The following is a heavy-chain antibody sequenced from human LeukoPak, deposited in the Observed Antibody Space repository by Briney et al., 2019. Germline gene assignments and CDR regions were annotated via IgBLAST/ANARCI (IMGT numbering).Heavy chain of an antibody. Sequence: PSETLSLTCTVSGGSISSSSYYWGWIRQPPGKGLEWIGSIYYIGTPYYNPPPKSRVTISVDTSKNQFSLKLSSVTAADTAVYYCARGHCSSTSCYVSPFLPYYYYYYYMDVWGKGTTVTVSS. CDR2: IYYIGTP. CDR1: GGSISSSSYY. D-gene: IGHD2-2*01. J-gene: IGHJ6*03. V-gene: IGHV4-39*07. CDR3: ARGHCSSTSCYVSPFLPYYYYYYYMDV.